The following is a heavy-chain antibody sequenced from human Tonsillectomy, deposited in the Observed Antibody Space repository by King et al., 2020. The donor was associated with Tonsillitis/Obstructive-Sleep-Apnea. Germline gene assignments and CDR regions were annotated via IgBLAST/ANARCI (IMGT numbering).Heavy chain of an antibody. CDR3: ARHSRDSSWGDYCYYMDV. V-gene: IGHV4-39*01. D-gene: IGHD6-6*01. CDR2: IYYSGTT. Sequence: QLQESGPGLVKPSETLSLTCTVSGGSVSSSEYYWGWIRQPPGKGLEWIGTIYYSGTTYYNPPLKSRVTISVATSKNQFSLNLNSVTAADTAVYYCARHSRDSSWGDYCYYMDVWGKGTTVTVSS. J-gene: IGHJ6*03. CDR1: GGSVSSSEYY.